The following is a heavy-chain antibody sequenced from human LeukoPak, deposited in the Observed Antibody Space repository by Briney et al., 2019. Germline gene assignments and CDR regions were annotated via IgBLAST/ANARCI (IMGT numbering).Heavy chain of an antibody. CDR2: IYYSGST. CDR1: GGSISSYY. CDR3: ARGPGPGVYYYDSSGSDDFDY. Sequence: SETLSLTCTVSGGSISSYYWSWIRQPPGKGLEWIGYIYYSGSTNYNPSLKSRVTISVDTSRTQFSLKLSSVTAAATAVYYCARGPGPGVYYYDSSGSDDFDYWGQGTLVTVSS. J-gene: IGHJ4*02. V-gene: IGHV4-59*01. D-gene: IGHD3-22*01.